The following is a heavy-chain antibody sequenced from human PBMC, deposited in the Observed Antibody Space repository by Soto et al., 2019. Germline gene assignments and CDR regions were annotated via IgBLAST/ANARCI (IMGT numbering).Heavy chain of an antibody. CDR3: ARGSRITIFGVVTYPAYYYYGMDV. J-gene: IGHJ6*02. CDR1: GGSFSGYY. D-gene: IGHD3-3*01. CDR2: INHSGST. V-gene: IGHV4-34*01. Sequence: TLSLTCAVYGGSFSGYYWSWIRQPPGKGLEWIGEINHSGSTNYNPSLKSRVTISVDTSKNQFSLKLSSVTAADTAVYYCARGSRITIFGVVTYPAYYYYGMDVWGQGTTVTVSS.